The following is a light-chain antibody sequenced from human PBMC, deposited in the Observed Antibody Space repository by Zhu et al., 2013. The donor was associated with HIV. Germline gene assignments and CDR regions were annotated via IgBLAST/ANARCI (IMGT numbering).Light chain of an antibody. Sequence: EIVLTQSPATVSLSPGERATLSCRASQSVSSNLAWYQQKPGQAPRLLIYGASTRATGIPARFSGSGSGTEFTLTISSLQSEDFATYYCQQLSSYPLTFGPGTKVDVK. CDR1: QSVSSN. V-gene: IGKV3-15*01. CDR3: QQLSSYPLT. CDR2: GAS. J-gene: IGKJ3*01.